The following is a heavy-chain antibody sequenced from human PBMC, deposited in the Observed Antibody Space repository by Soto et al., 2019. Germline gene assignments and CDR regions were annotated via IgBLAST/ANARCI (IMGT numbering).Heavy chain of an antibody. CDR3: GRDGYSSSRHYYYYMDV. V-gene: IGHV3-23*01. Sequence: PGGSLRLSCAASGFTFSSYGMSWVRQSPGKGLEWVSSISGSGGSTYYADSVKGRFTISRDNSKNTLYLQMNSLRAEDTAVYYSGRDGYSSSRHYYYYMDVWGKGTTVTVSS. CDR1: GFTFSSYG. CDR2: ISGSGGST. J-gene: IGHJ6*03. D-gene: IGHD6-13*01.